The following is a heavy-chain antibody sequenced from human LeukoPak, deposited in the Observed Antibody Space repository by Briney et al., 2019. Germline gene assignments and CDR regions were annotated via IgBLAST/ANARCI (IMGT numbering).Heavy chain of an antibody. CDR2: IYYSGST. V-gene: IGHV4-59*01. CDR1: GGSISSYY. J-gene: IGHJ6*02. CDR3: ARDPGVQQGYYYYGMDV. Sequence: PSKTLSLTCTVSGGSISSYYWSWIRQPPGKGLEWIGYIYYSGSTNYNPSLKSRVTISVDTSRNQFSLKLSSVTAADTAVYYCARDPGVQQGYYYYGMDVWGQGTTVTVSS. D-gene: IGHD6-13*01.